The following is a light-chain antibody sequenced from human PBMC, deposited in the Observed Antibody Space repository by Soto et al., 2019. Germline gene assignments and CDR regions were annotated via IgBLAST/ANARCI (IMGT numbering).Light chain of an antibody. J-gene: IGKJ1*01. Sequence: EIVLTQSPGTLSLSPGERATLSCRASQSVSSYLAWYQQKPGQAPRLLIYDASNRATGIPARFSGSGSGPDLTLTISSLEPEDFAVYYCQQRSNWPITFGQGTKVDIK. CDR1: QSVSSY. CDR3: QQRSNWPIT. V-gene: IGKV3-11*01. CDR2: DAS.